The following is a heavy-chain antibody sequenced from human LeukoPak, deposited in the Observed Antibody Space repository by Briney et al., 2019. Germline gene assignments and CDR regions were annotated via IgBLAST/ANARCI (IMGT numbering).Heavy chain of an antibody. V-gene: IGHV1-2*02. CDR3: ARLTTSSGWYIDY. Sequence: ASVKVSCKASGYTFTGYYMHWVRQAPGQGLEWMGWINPNSGGTNYAQKFQGRVTMTRDTSISTACMELSRLRSDDTAVYYCARLTTSSGWYIDYWGQGTLVTVSS. CDR1: GYTFTGYY. J-gene: IGHJ4*02. CDR2: INPNSGGT. D-gene: IGHD6-19*01.